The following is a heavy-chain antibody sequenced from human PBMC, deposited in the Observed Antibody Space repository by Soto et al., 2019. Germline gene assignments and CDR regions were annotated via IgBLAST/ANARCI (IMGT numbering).Heavy chain of an antibody. V-gene: IGHV5-51*01. Sequence: GESLNISCQSSGSPFSTYWVAWVRQILEKALEWMGLIYPDDFDTRYNPAFRDQVTISAEKSTSTAFLHWRSLKASDTATYFCARQRKDASDDCFLYPIDVWGHVTSATVS. D-gene: IGHD2-21*01. CDR3: ARQRKDASDDCFLYPIDV. J-gene: IGHJ6*02. CDR2: IYPDDFDT. CDR1: GSPFSTYW.